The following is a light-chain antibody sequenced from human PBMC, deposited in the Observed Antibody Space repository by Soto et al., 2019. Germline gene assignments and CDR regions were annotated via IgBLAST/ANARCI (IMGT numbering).Light chain of an antibody. Sequence: EIVLTQSPGTLSLSPGERATLSCRASQSVTSTYLAWYQQKPGQPPRLLSYGASNRATGIPDRFSGSGSGTDFALTISRLEPEYFTVYYCQQYHSLPTSFGPGTKVDI. V-gene: IGKV3-20*01. CDR3: QQYHSLPTS. CDR2: GAS. J-gene: IGKJ3*01. CDR1: QSVTSTY.